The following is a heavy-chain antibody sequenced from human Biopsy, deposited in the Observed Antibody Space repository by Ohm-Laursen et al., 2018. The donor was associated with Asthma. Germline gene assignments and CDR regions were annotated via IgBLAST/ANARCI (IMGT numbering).Heavy chain of an antibody. CDR2: IDQSGYT. V-gene: IGHV4-34*01. D-gene: IGHD6-6*01. CDR3: ARASLAARANWFDP. Sequence: SETLSLTCTVYGGYLTGHYWNWIRQPPGKGLEWIGEIDQSGYTNYNPSLKSRVTISADTSKNQFHLNLSSVTAADTAVYYCARASLAARANWFDPWGQGTLVSVSS. CDR1: GGYLTGHY. J-gene: IGHJ5*02.